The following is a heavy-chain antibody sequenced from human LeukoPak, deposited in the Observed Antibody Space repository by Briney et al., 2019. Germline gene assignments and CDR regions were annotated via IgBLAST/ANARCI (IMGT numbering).Heavy chain of an antibody. Sequence: PGGSLRLSCAASGFTFNSYSMNWVRQAPGKGLEWVSSISSSSNYIYYADSVKGRFTISRDNSKNTLYLQMNSLRAEDTAVYYCAKDRDIVVVPAAHAFGGQGTLVTVSS. D-gene: IGHD2-2*01. CDR1: GFTFNSYS. CDR3: AKDRDIVVVPAAHAF. V-gene: IGHV3-21*04. J-gene: IGHJ4*02. CDR2: ISSSSNYI.